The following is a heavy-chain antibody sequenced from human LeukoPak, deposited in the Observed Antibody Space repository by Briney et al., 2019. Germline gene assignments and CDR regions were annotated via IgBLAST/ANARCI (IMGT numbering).Heavy chain of an antibody. J-gene: IGHJ5*02. CDR3: ASITIFGVVPTTTWFDP. CDR2: INHSGST. Sequence: SETLSPTCAVYGGSFSGYYWSWIRQPPGKGLEWIGEINHSGSTNCNPSLKSRVTISVDTSKNQFSLKLSSVTAADTAVYYCASITIFGVVPTTTWFDPWGQGTLVTVSS. D-gene: IGHD3-3*01. CDR1: GGSFSGYY. V-gene: IGHV4-34*01.